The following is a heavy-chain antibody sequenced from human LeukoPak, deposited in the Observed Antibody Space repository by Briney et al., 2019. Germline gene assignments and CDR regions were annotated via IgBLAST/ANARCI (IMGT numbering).Heavy chain of an antibody. D-gene: IGHD1-26*01. CDR3: ARDSGIYRYYYYYMDV. CDR2: IYSGGST. V-gene: IGHV3-53*01. Sequence: TGGSLRLSCAASGFTVSSNYMSWVRQAPGKGLEWVSVIYSGGSTYYADSVKGRFTISRDNSKNTLYLQMNSLRAEDTAVYYCARDSGIYRYYYYYMDVWGKGTTVTVSS. CDR1: GFTVSSNY. J-gene: IGHJ6*03.